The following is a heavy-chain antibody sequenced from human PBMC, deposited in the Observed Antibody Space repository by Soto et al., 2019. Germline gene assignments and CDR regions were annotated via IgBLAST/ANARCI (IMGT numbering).Heavy chain of an antibody. CDR2: VYGDGDK. CDR1: GISLTTSGEG. Sequence: QIALKESGPTLVKPTQTLTLTCTFSGISLTTSGEGVGWVRQPPGKGLEWVALVYGDGDKRYLTSLKSRLTITKDTSKNLVVLTMTNLDPVDTGTYFCAQNIGGDYVYGFDFWGQGTKVTVSS. D-gene: IGHD3-16*01. J-gene: IGHJ3*01. V-gene: IGHV2-5*02. CDR3: AQNIGGDYVYGFDF.